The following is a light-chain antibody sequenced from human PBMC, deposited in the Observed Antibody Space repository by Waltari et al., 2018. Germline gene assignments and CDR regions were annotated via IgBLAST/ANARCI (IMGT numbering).Light chain of an antibody. CDR3: QSYDSSLSGSV. J-gene: IGLJ3*02. CDR1: SPNIGAGSD. V-gene: IGLV1-40*01. CDR2: GNS. Sequence: QSVLAQPPSVSGAPGPRVTIPCSGSSPNIGAGSDVHWYQHLPGTAPKLLIYGNSNRPSGVPDRFSGSKSGTSASLAITGLQAEDEADYYCQSYDSSLSGSVFGGGTKLTVL.